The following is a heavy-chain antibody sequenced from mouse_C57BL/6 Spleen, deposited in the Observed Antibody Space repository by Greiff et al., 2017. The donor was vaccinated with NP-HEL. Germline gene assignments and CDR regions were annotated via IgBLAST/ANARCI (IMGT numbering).Heavy chain of an antibody. CDR3: ARRGEEYYFDY. J-gene: IGHJ2*01. Sequence: EVKLMESGGGLVQPGGSLSLSCAASGFTFTDYYMSWVRQPPGKALEWLGFIRNKANGYTTEYSASVKGRFTISRDNSQSILYLQMNALRAEDSATYYCARRGEEYYFDYWGQGTTLTVSS. CDR1: GFTFTDYY. V-gene: IGHV7-3*01. CDR2: IRNKANGYTT.